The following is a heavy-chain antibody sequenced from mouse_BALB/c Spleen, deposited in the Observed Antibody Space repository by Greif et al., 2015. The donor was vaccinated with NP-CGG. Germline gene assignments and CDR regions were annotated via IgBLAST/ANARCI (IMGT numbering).Heavy chain of an antibody. CDR1: GFTFSSFG. D-gene: IGHD1-2*01. CDR3: ARSLLRLRTAMDY. J-gene: IGHJ4*01. V-gene: IGHV5-17*02. CDR2: ISSGSSTI. Sequence: EVQLVESGGGLVQPGGSRKLSCAASGFTFSSFGMHWVRQAPEKGLEWVAYISSGSSTIYYADTVKGRFTISRDNPKNTLFLQMTSLRSEDTAMYYCARSLLRLRTAMDYWGQGTSVTVSS.